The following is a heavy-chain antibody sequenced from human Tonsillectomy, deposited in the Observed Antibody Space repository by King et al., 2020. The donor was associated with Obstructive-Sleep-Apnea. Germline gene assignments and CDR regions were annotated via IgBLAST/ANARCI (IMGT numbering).Heavy chain of an antibody. J-gene: IGHJ4*02. V-gene: IGHV3-74*01. CDR2: VSGDGRTT. Sequence: VQLVESGGGLVQPGGSLRVSCTASGFSFSSDWMHWVRQAPGEGLVWVSRVSGDGRTTTYADSVKGRFIISRDNAKNTLYLQMNSLRLEDTAVYYCVRERTGFFDYWGQGTVLTVSS. CDR3: VRERTGFFDY. CDR1: GFSFSSDW.